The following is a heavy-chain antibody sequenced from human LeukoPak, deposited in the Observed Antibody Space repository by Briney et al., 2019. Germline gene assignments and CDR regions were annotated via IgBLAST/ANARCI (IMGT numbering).Heavy chain of an antibody. D-gene: IGHD3-22*01. CDR3: VTYYYGSSAPKRNY. Sequence: SETLSLTCTVSGGSISSYYWSWIRQPPGKGLEWIGEISHSGSTTYNPPLRSRVTISGDTSKKQFSLKLSSVTAADTAVYYCVTYYYGSSAPKRNYWGQGILVTVSS. CDR1: GGSISSYY. CDR2: ISHSGST. J-gene: IGHJ4*02. V-gene: IGHV4-34*01.